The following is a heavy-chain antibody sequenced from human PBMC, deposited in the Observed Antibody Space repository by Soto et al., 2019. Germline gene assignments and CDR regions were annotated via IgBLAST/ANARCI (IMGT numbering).Heavy chain of an antibody. D-gene: IGHD6-19*01. J-gene: IGHJ6*04. CDR2: ISGYNGNT. CDR3: SRFIMVSGWFDPNYCHGMDV. V-gene: IGHV1-18*01. Sequence: QVQLVQSGAEVKKPGASVTVSCKTSGYTFSNYGINWVRQAPGQGLEWMGWISGYNGNTNYAQTVQGRVTMTTDTSTGTVYMGLRSLKADDTAIYYCSRFIMVSGWFDPNYCHGMDVWGKGTTVTVSS. CDR1: GYTFSNYG.